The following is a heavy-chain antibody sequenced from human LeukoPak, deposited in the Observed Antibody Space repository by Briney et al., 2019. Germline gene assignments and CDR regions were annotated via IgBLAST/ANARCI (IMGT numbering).Heavy chain of an antibody. CDR2: ISSSSSYI. J-gene: IGHJ3*02. CDR1: GFTFSSYS. D-gene: IGHD3-22*01. Sequence: GGSLRLSCAASGFTFSSYSMNWVRQAPGKGLEWVSSISSSSSYIYYADSVKGRFTISRDNAKNSLYLQMNSLRAEDTAVYYCARNYYDSSGYYPDAFDIWGQGTMVTVSP. CDR3: ARNYYDSSGYYPDAFDI. V-gene: IGHV3-21*01.